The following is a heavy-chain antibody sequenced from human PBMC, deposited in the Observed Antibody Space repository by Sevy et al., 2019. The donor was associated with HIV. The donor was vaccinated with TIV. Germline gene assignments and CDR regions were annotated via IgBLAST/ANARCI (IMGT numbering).Heavy chain of an antibody. CDR1: GFIFSQYS. V-gene: IGHV3-21*01. CDR2: ITRSSSYI. CDR3: ARAYGDYVGGYYFDY. J-gene: IGHJ4*02. Sequence: GGYLRLSCAASGFIFSQYSLNWVRQAPGKGLEWVSSITRSSSYIYYADSVKGRFTISRDNAKTSLYLQMNSLRAEDTAVYYCARAYGDYVGGYYFDYWGQGTLVTVSS. D-gene: IGHD4-17*01.